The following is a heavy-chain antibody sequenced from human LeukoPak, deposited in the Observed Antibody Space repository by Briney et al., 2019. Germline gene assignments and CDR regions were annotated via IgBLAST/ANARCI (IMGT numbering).Heavy chain of an antibody. CDR2: IIPIFGTA. J-gene: IGHJ5*02. CDR1: GGTFSSYA. V-gene: IGHV1-69*05. CDR3: ARDNSSYYDSSGYDNWFDP. D-gene: IGHD3-22*01. Sequence: GASVKVSCKASGGTFSSYAISWVRQAPGQGLEWMGGIIPIFGTANYAQKFQGRVTITTDESTSTAYMELSSLRSEDTAVYYCARDNSSYYDSSGYDNWFDPWGQGTLVTVSS.